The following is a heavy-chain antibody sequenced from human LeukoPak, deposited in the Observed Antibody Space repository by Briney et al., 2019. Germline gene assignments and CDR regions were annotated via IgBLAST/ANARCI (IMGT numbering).Heavy chain of an antibody. CDR3: ARNDMVIAIGY. CDR2: IYYSGST. Sequence: PSETLSLTCTVSGGSISSSSYYWGWIRQPPGKGLEWIGSIYYSGSTYYNPSLESRVTISVDTSKNQFSLKLSSVTAADTAVYYCARNDMVIAIGYWGQGTLVTVSS. V-gene: IGHV4-39*01. J-gene: IGHJ4*02. D-gene: IGHD2-21*01. CDR1: GGSISSSSYY.